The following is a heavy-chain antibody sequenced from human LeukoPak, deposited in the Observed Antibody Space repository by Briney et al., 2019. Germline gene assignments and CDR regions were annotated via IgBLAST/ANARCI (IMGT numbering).Heavy chain of an antibody. CDR1: GASVSDSLSY. Sequence: SATLSLTCTVSGASVSDSLSYWGWVRQPPGKGLEWVANVYYTGSTYYNPSLKSRVTMSVDTSKNQFSLKMTSVTAADTAIYYCARLTKGRYFDYIFAFWGQGILVTVSS. D-gene: IGHD3-9*01. CDR2: VYYTGST. J-gene: IGHJ4*02. CDR3: ARLTKGRYFDYIFAF. V-gene: IGHV4-39*01.